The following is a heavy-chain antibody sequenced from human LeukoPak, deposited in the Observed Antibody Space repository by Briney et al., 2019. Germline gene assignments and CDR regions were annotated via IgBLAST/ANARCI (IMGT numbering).Heavy chain of an antibody. Sequence: PETLSLSCAVSGDSPCRDNSCWGWIRQPPGNGMGWLGSVYYTGTTYYNPSLKSRVTMSLDTSKNQFSLRVTSVTAEDTGVYFCARRGSFRGGYNYFDYWSQGTLVTVSS. CDR3: ARRGSFRGGYNYFDY. D-gene: IGHD3-16*01. J-gene: IGHJ4*02. CDR1: GDSPCRDNSC. CDR2: VYYTGTT. V-gene: IGHV4-39*07.